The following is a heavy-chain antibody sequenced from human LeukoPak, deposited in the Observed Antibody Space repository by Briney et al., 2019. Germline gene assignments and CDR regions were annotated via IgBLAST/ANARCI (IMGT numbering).Heavy chain of an antibody. CDR2: IYYSGST. Sequence: SSETLSLTCTVSGGSISSYYWSWIRQPPGKGLEWIGYIYYSGSTNYNPSLKSRVTISLDTSKNQFSLKLSSVTAADTAVYYCAGHHPRNTVDFWGQGTLVTVSS. D-gene: IGHD2/OR15-2a*01. CDR3: AGHHPRNTVDF. J-gene: IGHJ4*02. V-gene: IGHV4-59*08. CDR1: GGSISSYY.